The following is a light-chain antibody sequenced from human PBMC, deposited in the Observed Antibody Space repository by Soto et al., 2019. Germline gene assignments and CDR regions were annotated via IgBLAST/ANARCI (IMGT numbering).Light chain of an antibody. CDR2: GAS. V-gene: IGKV3-15*01. J-gene: IGKJ1*01. CDR3: QQYGSSPRT. Sequence: EIVMTQSPATLSVSPGERATLSCRASQSVSSSLAWYQQKPGQAPRLLIYGASTRATGIPARFSGSGSGTDFTLTISSLQSEDFAVYYCQQYGSSPRTFGQGTKVEIK. CDR1: QSVSSS.